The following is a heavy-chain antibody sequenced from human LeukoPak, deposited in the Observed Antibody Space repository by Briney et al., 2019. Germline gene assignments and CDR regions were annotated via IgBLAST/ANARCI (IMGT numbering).Heavy chain of an antibody. D-gene: IGHD2-2*01. CDR2: MNPNSGNT. CDR3: ARGKAHQLLPYNWFDP. V-gene: IGHV1-8*01. Sequence: GASVKVSCKASGYTFTSYDINWVRQATGQGLEWMGWMNPNSGNTGYAQKFPGRVTITRRTSIRTAYMELSSLRSEDTAVYYCARGKAHQLLPYNWFDPWGQGTLVTVSS. CDR1: GYTFTSYD. J-gene: IGHJ5*02.